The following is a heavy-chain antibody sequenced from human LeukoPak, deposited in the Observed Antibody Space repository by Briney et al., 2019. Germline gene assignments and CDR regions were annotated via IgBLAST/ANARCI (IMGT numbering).Heavy chain of an antibody. CDR2: IYTSGST. CDR3: ASSLLSRDGSFDY. D-gene: IGHD3-10*01. CDR1: GGSISSYY. V-gene: IGHV4-4*09. Sequence: TSETLSLTCTVPGGSISSYYWSWIRQPPGKGLEWIGYIYTSGSTNYNPSLKSRVTISVDTSKNQFSLKLSSVTAADTAVYYCASSLLSRDGSFDYWGQGTLVTVSS. J-gene: IGHJ4*02.